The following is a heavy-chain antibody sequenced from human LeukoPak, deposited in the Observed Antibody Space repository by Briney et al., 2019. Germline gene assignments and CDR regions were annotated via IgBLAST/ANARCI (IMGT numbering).Heavy chain of an antibody. CDR3: ARFRCGGDCHSDF. CDR1: GYSFTNYW. CDR2: IYPGDSDT. D-gene: IGHD2-21*02. Sequence: PGESLKISCEGSGYSFTNYWIGWVRQMPGRGLEWMGVIYPGDSDTRYSPSFQGQVTISADTTMNTAYLQWSSLKASDTAIYYCARFRCGGDCHSDFWGQGTLVTVAS. J-gene: IGHJ4*02. V-gene: IGHV5-51*01.